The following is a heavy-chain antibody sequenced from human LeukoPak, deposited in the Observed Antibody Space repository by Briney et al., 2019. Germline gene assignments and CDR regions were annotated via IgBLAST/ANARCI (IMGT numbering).Heavy chain of an antibody. J-gene: IGHJ5*02. D-gene: IGHD6-13*01. Sequence: GGSLRLSCAASGFTFSSYWMGWVRQAPGKGLEWVANIKQDGSEKYYVDSVKGRFTISRDNAKNSLYLQMNSLRAEDTAVYYCARDLGDGSSWYWLPTSNWFDPWGQGTLVTVSS. CDR3: ARDLGDGSSWYWLPTSNWFDP. CDR1: GFTFSSYW. V-gene: IGHV3-7*01. CDR2: IKQDGSEK.